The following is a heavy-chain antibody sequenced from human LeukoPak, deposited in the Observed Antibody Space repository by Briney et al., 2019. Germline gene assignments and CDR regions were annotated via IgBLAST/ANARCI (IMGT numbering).Heavy chain of an antibody. V-gene: IGHV1-2*02. CDR1: GYTSTGYA. Sequence: GASVKASCTASGYTSTGYAMIMGRQAPGQGLEWMGWINPNSGDTKNAQKFQGRVTMTRDTSISTAYMELNRLISDDTAVYYCARDGNFDVWGQGTMVTVSS. CDR3: ARDGNFDV. J-gene: IGHJ3*01. D-gene: IGHD1-14*01. CDR2: INPNSGDT.